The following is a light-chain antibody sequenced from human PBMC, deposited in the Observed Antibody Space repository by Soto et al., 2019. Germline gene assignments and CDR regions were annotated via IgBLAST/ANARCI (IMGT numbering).Light chain of an antibody. CDR1: QDIYTF. V-gene: IGKV1-39*01. J-gene: IGKJ5*01. Sequence: DIHMTQSPSSLSASFVYIVTIACXASQDIYTFLNWYQQKPGKAPKLLIFGASSLQSGVPSRFSGSGSGTVFTLTISSLQPEDFATYYCEQSYITPPITFGQGTRLEI. CDR2: GAS. CDR3: EQSYITPPIT.